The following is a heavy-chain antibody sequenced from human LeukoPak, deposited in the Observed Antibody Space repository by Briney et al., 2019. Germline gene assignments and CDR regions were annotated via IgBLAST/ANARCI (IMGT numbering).Heavy chain of an antibody. CDR3: AKASSPIVVVTSVDY. CDR2: IKQDGSEK. V-gene: IGHV3-7*03. Sequence: GGSLRLSCAASGFIFSSYWMSWVRQAPGKGLEWVANIKQDGSEKYYVDSVKGRFTISRDNAKNSLYLQMNSLRAEDTAVYYCAKASSPIVVVTSVDYWGQGTLVTVSS. CDR1: GFIFSSYW. D-gene: IGHD3-22*01. J-gene: IGHJ4*02.